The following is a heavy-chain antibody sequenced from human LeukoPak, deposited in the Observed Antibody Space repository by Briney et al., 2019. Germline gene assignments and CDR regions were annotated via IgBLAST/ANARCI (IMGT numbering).Heavy chain of an antibody. CDR2: INPNSGGT. V-gene: IGHV1-2*02. CDR1: GYTFTSYG. J-gene: IGHJ6*02. Sequence: ASVKVSCKASGYTFTSYGISWVRQAPGQGLEWMGWINPNSGGTNYAQKFQGRVTMTRDTSISTAYMELSRLRSDDTAVYYCARLQQWLARGYYGMDVWGQGTTVTVSS. D-gene: IGHD6-19*01. CDR3: ARLQQWLARGYYGMDV.